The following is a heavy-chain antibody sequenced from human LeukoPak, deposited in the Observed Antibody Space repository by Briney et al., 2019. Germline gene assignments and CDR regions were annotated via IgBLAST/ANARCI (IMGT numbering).Heavy chain of an antibody. D-gene: IGHD5-24*01. CDR2: IHRDGSST. J-gene: IGHJ4*02. CDR1: GFTFSSYW. CDR3: TRGDGYNLVDS. Sequence: PGRSLRLSCAASGFTFSSYWMHWVRQAPGRGLVWVSRIHRDGSSTIYADSVKGRFTISRDNAKNTLYLQMNSLSSDDTAVYYCTRGDGYNLVDSWGQGTLVTVSS. V-gene: IGHV3-74*01.